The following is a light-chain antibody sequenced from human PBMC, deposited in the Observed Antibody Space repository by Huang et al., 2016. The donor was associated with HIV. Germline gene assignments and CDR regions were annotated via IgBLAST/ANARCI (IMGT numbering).Light chain of an antibody. CDR1: QSLQYSNAYIY. Sequence: DIVMTQSPLSLAVNPGEPASISCRSSQSLQYSNAYIYLDWYLQKPGQSPQLLIYLASNRATGVPDRYSGSGSGTNVTLKISRVQAEDAGIYYCMQALETPRAFGQGTRVEIK. J-gene: IGKJ1*01. CDR3: MQALETPRA. CDR2: LAS. V-gene: IGKV2-28*01.